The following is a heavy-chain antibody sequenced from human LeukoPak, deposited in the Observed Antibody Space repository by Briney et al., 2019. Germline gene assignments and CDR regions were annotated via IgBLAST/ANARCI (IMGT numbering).Heavy chain of an antibody. J-gene: IGHJ3*01. D-gene: IGHD6-13*01. Sequence: SETLSLTCTVSGGDISNYYWSWIRQPPGKGLEWIGYTHNSGSTSYNPSLKSRVTISVDTSKNQFSLNLNSVTAADTAVYYCAREKRIAVAGRDVFDVWGQGTMVTVSS. CDR2: THNSGST. CDR1: GGDISNYY. V-gene: IGHV4-59*01. CDR3: AREKRIAVAGRDVFDV.